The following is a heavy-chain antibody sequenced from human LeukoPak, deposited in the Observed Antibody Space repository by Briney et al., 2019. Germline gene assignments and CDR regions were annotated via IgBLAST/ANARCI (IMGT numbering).Heavy chain of an antibody. J-gene: IGHJ4*02. CDR3: ARDWGYCSGGNCYSVFDY. CDR2: IKQDGSEK. CDR1: GFTFSSYW. V-gene: IGHV3-7*01. D-gene: IGHD2-15*01. Sequence: PGGSLRLSCAASGFTFSSYWMNWVRQAPGKGLEWVANIKQDGSEKYYVDSAKGRFTISRDNAKNSLYLQMNSLRAEDTAVYYCARDWGYCSGGNCYSVFDYWGQGTLVTVSS.